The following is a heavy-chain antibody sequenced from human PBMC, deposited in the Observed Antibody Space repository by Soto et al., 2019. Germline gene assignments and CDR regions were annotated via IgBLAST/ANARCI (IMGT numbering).Heavy chain of an antibody. CDR3: ARDLALAGNY. J-gene: IGHJ4*02. D-gene: IGHD6-19*01. Sequence: GGSLRLSCAASGFTFRSYAMNWVRQTQEKGLEWVSSISSTSTYTHYADSVKGRFTISRDNANNSLFLQMNSLRAEDAAIYYCARDLALAGNYWGQGALVTVSS. V-gene: IGHV3-21*01. CDR2: ISSTSTYT. CDR1: GFTFRSYA.